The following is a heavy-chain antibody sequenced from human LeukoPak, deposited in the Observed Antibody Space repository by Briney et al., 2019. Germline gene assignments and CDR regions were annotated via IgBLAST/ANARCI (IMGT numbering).Heavy chain of an antibody. J-gene: IGHJ6*02. V-gene: IGHV4-39*07. Sequence: RSESLSLTCTVAGGSISSSSYDWGWIRQPPGKGLEGIGSIYYSGSTYYNPSLKSRVTISVDTSKNQFSLKLSSVTAADTAVYYCARDLRYFVGFTSYYYYGMDVWGQGTTVTVSS. CDR3: ARDLRYFVGFTSYYYYGMDV. CDR1: GGSISSSSYD. D-gene: IGHD3-9*01. CDR2: IYYSGST.